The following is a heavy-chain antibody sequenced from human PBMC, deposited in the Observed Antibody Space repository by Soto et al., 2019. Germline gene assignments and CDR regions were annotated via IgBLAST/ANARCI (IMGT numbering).Heavy chain of an antibody. D-gene: IGHD4-4*01. CDR3: ARDPAIYSGKFDYGLDV. J-gene: IGHJ6*02. V-gene: IGHV3-48*03. Sequence: PGGSLRLSCAASGFTFRNYEINWGRQAPGKGLEWVSYIGTRGRTIYYADSVKGRFTISRDNAKNSLYLQMNSLRAEDTAVYYCARDPAIYSGKFDYGLDVWGQGTTVTVSS. CDR1: GFTFRNYE. CDR2: IGTRGRTI.